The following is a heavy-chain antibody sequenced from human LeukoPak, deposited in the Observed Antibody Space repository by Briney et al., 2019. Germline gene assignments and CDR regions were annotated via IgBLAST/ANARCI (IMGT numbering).Heavy chain of an antibody. D-gene: IGHD2-8*02. CDR3: ARGTEGGTGRAFDI. J-gene: IGHJ3*02. CDR1: GYTFTTYY. Sequence: ASVKVSCKAAGYTFTTYYRHWVRQAPGQGLEGMGVIDPDGGSTTYAQKLQGRVTMTTDTSTSTADMELRSLRSDDTAVKYCARGTEGGTGRAFDIWGQGTMVTVSS. V-gene: IGHV1-46*01. CDR2: IDPDGGST.